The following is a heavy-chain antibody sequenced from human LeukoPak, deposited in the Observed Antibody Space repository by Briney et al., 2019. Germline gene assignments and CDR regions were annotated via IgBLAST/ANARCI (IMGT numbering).Heavy chain of an antibody. Sequence: GASVKVSCKASGYTFTSYDINWVRQATGQGLELMGWMNPNSGNTGYAQKFQGRVTITRNTSISTAYMELSSLRSEDTAVYYCARAAAYYYGSGSSFMDVWGKGTTVTVSS. CDR1: GYTFTSYD. CDR2: MNPNSGNT. D-gene: IGHD3-10*01. J-gene: IGHJ6*03. V-gene: IGHV1-8*03. CDR3: ARAAAYYYGSGSSFMDV.